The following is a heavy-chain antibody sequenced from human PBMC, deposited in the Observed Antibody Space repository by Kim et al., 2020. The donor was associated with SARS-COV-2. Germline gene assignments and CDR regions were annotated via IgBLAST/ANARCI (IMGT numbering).Heavy chain of an antibody. Sequence: SETLSLTCTVSGASVSDGANHWPWIRQPPGTGLAWLGYIYHSGSPQYNPSLKGRVTISVDRSQNQFPLNLRSVTAADTAVYWCARDWYASSYPYYYYGMDVWGQGTTVTVS. V-gene: IGHV4-61*08. CDR1: GASVSDGANH. J-gene: IGHJ6*02. CDR3: ARDWYASSYPYYYYGMDV. D-gene: IGHD2-2*01. CDR2: IYHSGSP.